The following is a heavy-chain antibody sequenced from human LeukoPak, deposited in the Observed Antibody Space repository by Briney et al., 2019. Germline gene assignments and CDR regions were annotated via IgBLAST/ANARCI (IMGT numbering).Heavy chain of an antibody. D-gene: IGHD2-15*01. J-gene: IGHJ5*02. CDR3: ARDLGYCTGGTCYPNWFDP. Sequence: ASVKVSCKASGYTFTSYAMHWVRQAPGQRLEWMGWINAGNDNTKYSQKFQGRVTITRDTSASTAYVELNSLRSGDTAVYYCARDLGYCTGGTCYPNWFDPWGQGTLVTVSS. CDR2: INAGNDNT. V-gene: IGHV1-3*01. CDR1: GYTFTSYA.